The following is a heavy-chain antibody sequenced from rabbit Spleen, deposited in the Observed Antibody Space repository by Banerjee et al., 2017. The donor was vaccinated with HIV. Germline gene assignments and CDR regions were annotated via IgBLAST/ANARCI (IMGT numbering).Heavy chain of an antibody. D-gene: IGHD1-1*01. J-gene: IGHJ6*01. CDR1: GFSFSARYY. CDR3: ARDTSSSFSSYGMDL. Sequence: QSLEESGGDLVKPGASLTLTCTASGFSFSARYYMCWVRQAPGKGLQWIACIYGGSLVTTYYATWAKGRFTISKTSSTTVTLQMTSLTAADTATYFCARDTSSSFSSYGMDLWGPGTLVTVS. CDR2: IYGGSLVTT. V-gene: IGHV1S40*01.